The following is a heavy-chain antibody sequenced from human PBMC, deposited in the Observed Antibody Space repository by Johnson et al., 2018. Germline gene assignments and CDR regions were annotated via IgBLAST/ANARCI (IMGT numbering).Heavy chain of an antibody. CDR3: ARVLGSCGGGTCYTFDY. V-gene: IGHV4-59*01. Sequence: QVQLQESGPGLVKPSETXSLTCTVSGGSIGSYYWSWIRQPPGKGLECIGYIYYSGSTIYNPTLKSRVTMSVDTSKNKFSLKLSSVTAADTAVYYCARVLGSCGGGTCYTFDYWGQGTLVTVSS. CDR1: GGSIGSYY. CDR2: IYYSGST. D-gene: IGHD2-15*01. J-gene: IGHJ4*02.